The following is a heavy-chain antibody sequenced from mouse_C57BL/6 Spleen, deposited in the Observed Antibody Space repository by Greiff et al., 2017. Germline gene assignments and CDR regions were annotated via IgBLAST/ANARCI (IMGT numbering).Heavy chain of an antibody. CDR3: ARGPSYGSSYWYFDV. V-gene: IGHV5-17*01. CDR2: ISSGSSTI. Sequence: EVQVVESGGGLVKPGGSLKLSCAASGFTFSDYGMHWVRQAPEKGLEWVAYISSGSSTIYYADTVKGRFTISRDNAKNTLFLQMTSLRSEDTAMYYCARGPSYGSSYWYFDVWGTGTTVTVSS. D-gene: IGHD1-1*01. J-gene: IGHJ1*03. CDR1: GFTFSDYG.